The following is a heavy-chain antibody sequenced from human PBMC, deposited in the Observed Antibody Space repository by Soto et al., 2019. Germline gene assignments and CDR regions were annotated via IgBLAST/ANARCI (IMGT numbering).Heavy chain of an antibody. D-gene: IGHD2-8*01. CDR3: ARVGRGVYGMDV. V-gene: IGHV3-48*02. CDR2: ITSDSSTI. J-gene: IGHJ6*02. Sequence: EVQLVESGGGLVQPGGSLRLSCAASGFTFSSYSINWVRQAPGKGLEWFSYITSDSSTISYADSVKGRFTVSRDNAKNSLYLQMNSLRDDDPAVYYCARVGRGVYGMDVWGQGTSVTVSS. CDR1: GFTFSSYS.